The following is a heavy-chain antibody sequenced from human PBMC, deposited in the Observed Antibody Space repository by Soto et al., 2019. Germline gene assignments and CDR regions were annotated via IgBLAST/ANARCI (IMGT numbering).Heavy chain of an antibody. V-gene: IGHV3-48*02. D-gene: IGHD6-19*01. CDR3: ARFFGSGFDY. CDR2: ISTSGATR. CDR1: GFTFSTDS. Sequence: EVQLGESGGGLVQPGGSLRLSCVASGFTFSTDSMNWVRQAPGKGLEWVADISTSGATRYYADSVKGRFTISRDNAKTSLYLQMDSLRNEDSAVYYCARFFGSGFDYWGQGTLVTVSS. J-gene: IGHJ4*02.